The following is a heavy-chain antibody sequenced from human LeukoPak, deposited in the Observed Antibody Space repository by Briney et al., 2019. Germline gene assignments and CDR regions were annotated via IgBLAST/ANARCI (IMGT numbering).Heavy chain of an antibody. CDR2: ISSSSSYI. D-gene: IGHD3-22*01. J-gene: IGHJ6*02. CDR3: ARVPVAGRLGPSDSSGYGMDV. CDR1: GFTFSTYS. Sequence: GGSLRLSCAASGFTFSTYSMNWVRRAPGKGLEWVSSISSSSSYIYYADSVKGRFTISRDNAKNSLYLQMNSLRAEDTAVYYCARVPVAGRLGPSDSSGYGMDVWGQGTTVTVSS. V-gene: IGHV3-21*01.